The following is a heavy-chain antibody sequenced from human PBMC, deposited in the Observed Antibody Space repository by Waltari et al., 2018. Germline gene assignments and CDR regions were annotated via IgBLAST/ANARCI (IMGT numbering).Heavy chain of an antibody. Sequence: EVQLVESGGGLVQPGRSLRLSCAGSGFTFEEHAIHWVRQTPGKGLEWVAGIFWSSGNVGYADSVRGRFTISRDKAKNSLYLQINILRPEDTALYYCVKDTDQGGALHWGQGTLVTVSS. CDR2: IFWSSGNV. J-gene: IGHJ1*01. CDR1: GFTFEEHA. V-gene: IGHV3-9*01. CDR3: VKDTDQGGALH. D-gene: IGHD3-16*01.